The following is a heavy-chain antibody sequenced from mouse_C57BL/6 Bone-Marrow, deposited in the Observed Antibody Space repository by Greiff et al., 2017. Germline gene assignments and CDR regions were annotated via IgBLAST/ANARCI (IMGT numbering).Heavy chain of an antibody. Sequence: QVQLQQPGAELVKPGASVQMSCKASGYTFTSYWITWVKQRPGQGLEWIGDIYPGSGSTNYNEKFKSKATLTVDTSSSTAYMQLSSLSSEDSAVYYCARGRDYYGSRGFAYWGQGTLVTVSA. D-gene: IGHD1-2*01. CDR2: IYPGSGST. V-gene: IGHV1-55*01. CDR3: ARGRDYYGSRGFAY. CDR1: GYTFTSYW. J-gene: IGHJ3*01.